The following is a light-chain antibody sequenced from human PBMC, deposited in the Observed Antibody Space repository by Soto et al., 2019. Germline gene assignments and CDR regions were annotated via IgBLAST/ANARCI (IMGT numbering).Light chain of an antibody. J-gene: IGKJ4*01. CDR1: QSISSY. CDR3: QHSYSTPTP. Sequence: DIQMTQSPSSLSASVGDRVTITCRASQSISSYLNWYQQKPGKAPKLLIYAASSLQSGVTSRFSGSGSGTDFTLTISSLQPEDFATYYCQHSYSTPTPFGGGTKVEIK. V-gene: IGKV1-39*01. CDR2: AAS.